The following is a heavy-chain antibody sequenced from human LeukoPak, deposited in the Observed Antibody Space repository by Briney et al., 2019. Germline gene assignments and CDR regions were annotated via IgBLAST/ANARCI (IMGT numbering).Heavy chain of an antibody. CDR2: IYYRGST. Sequence: SETLSLTCIVSGGSINSSSYHWAWFRQPPGKGLEWIGSIYYRGSTYYNPSLKSRVTISVDTSKNQFSLKLSSVTAADTAVYYCARVVGYPTRYYFDYWGQGTLVTVSS. CDR1: GGSINSSSYH. D-gene: IGHD1-26*01. J-gene: IGHJ4*02. V-gene: IGHV4-39*07. CDR3: ARVVGYPTRYYFDY.